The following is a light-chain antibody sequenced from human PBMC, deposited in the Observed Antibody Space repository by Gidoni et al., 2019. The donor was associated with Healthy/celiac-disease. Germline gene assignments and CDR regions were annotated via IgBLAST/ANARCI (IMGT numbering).Light chain of an antibody. J-gene: IGLJ2*01. CDR2: EFS. V-gene: IGLV2-8*01. Sequence: QSALTQPPSASGSPGQSVTISCTGTSSYVGGYNYVSWYQQHPGKAPKLMIYEFSKRPSGVPDRCYGSKSGNTASLTVAGLQAEDEADYYCSSYAGSNNWGVFGGGTKLTVL. CDR1: SSYVGGYNY. CDR3: SSYAGSNNWGV.